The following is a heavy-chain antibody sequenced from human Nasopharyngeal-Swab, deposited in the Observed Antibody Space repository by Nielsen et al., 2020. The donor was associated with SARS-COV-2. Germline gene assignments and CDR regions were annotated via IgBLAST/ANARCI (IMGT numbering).Heavy chain of an antibody. Sequence: PGKGLEWIGYIYYSGSTNYNPSLKSRVTISVDTSKNQFSLKLSSVTAADTAVYYCARGDRGQLEKNDYWGQGTLVTVSS. V-gene: IGHV4-61*06. J-gene: IGHJ4*02. CDR2: IYYSGST. D-gene: IGHD3-10*01. CDR3: ARGDRGQLEKNDY.